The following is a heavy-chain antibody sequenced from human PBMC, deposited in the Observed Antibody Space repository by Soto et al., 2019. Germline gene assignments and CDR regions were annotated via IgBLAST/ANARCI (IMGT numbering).Heavy chain of an antibody. CDR2: IYSGGST. Sequence: GGSLRLSCAASGFTVSSNYMSWVRQAPGKGLEWVSVIYSGGSTYYADSVKGRFTISRDNSKSTLYLQMNSLRAEDTAVYYCARTPYDSSGYDGAYYYGMDVWGQGTTVTVYS. D-gene: IGHD3-22*01. V-gene: IGHV3-53*01. J-gene: IGHJ6*02. CDR1: GFTVSSNY. CDR3: ARTPYDSSGYDGAYYYGMDV.